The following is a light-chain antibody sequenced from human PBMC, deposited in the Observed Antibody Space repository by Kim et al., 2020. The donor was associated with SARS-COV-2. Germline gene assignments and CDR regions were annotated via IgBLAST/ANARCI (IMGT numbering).Light chain of an antibody. CDR1: SSNIGNNY. J-gene: IGLJ3*02. CDR3: GTWDSSLSGLV. CDR2: DHY. Sequence: GQKITISCSGSSSNIGNNYVSWYQQLPGTAPKLLIYDHYKRPSGIPDRFSGSKSGTSATLGITGLQTGDEADYYCGTWDSSLSGLVFGGGTKLTVL. V-gene: IGLV1-51*01.